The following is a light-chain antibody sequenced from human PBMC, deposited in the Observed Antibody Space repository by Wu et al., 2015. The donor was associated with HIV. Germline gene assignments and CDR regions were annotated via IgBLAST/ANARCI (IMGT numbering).Light chain of an antibody. CDR2: SAS. J-gene: IGKJ5*01. V-gene: IGKV3-20*01. CDR3: QQYGGTSPS. CDR1: QSVATTGDDY. Sequence: EIVLTQSPGTLSVSPGETVTLSCRTSQSVATTGDDYIAWYQQKAGQAPKLLIYSASRRATGIPDRFIGRGSGTEFTLTIARVEPDDFAVYHCQQYGGTSPSFGQGTRP.